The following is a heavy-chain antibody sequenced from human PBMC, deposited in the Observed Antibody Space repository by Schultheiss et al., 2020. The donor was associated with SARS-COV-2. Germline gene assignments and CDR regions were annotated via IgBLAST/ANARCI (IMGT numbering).Heavy chain of an antibody. CDR3: ARLPSTVTQGRYYFDY. Sequence: GSLRLSCAASGFTFSSYGMHWVRQAPGKGLEWIGSIYHSGSTYYNPSLKSRVTISVDTSKNQFSLKLSSVTAADTAVYYCARLPSTVTQGRYYFDYWGQGTLVTVSS. J-gene: IGHJ4*02. CDR1: GFTFSSYG. V-gene: IGHV4-38-2*01. CDR2: IYHSGST. D-gene: IGHD4-17*01.